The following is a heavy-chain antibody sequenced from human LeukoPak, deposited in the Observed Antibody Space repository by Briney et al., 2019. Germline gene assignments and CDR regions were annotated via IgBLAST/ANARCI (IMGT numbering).Heavy chain of an antibody. J-gene: IGHJ4*02. Sequence: SETLFLTCTVSGGSLSSYYLSWVRQPPGKGLEWVGYIYYSGSTNYNPALMSGVTISLDTTPNQYSLQLSSVTAADTAVYYWARARKGRVTMVRGVPYITFDYWGQGTLVTVSS. CDR2: IYYSGST. CDR3: ARARKGRVTMVRGVPYITFDY. D-gene: IGHD3-10*01. V-gene: IGHV4-59*01. CDR1: GGSLSSYY.